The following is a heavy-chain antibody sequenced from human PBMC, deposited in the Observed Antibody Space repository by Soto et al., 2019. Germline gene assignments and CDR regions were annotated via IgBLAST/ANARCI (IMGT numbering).Heavy chain of an antibody. Sequence: PSETLSLTCAVYGWSFSGYYWSWIRQHPGKGLEWIGYIYYSGSTYYNPSLKSRVIISVDTSKNQFSLKLSSVTAADTAVYYCARTPLLWGQGTLVTVSS. V-gene: IGHV4-31*11. CDR3: ARTPLL. CDR1: GWSFSGYY. CDR2: IYYSGST. D-gene: IGHD1-26*01. J-gene: IGHJ4*02.